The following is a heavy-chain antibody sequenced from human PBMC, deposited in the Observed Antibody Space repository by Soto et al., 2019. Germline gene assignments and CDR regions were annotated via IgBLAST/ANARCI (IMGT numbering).Heavy chain of an antibody. V-gene: IGHV3-9*01. CDR3: AKDLSGDYVLRGGGYFDY. CDR1: GFTFDDYA. D-gene: IGHD4-17*01. J-gene: IGHJ4*02. Sequence: GGSLRLSCAASGFTFDDYAMHWVRQAPGKGLEWVSGISWNSGSIGYADSVKGRFTISRDNAKNSLYLQMNSLRAEDTALYYCAKDLSGDYVLRGGGYFDYWGQGTLVTVSS. CDR2: ISWNSGSI.